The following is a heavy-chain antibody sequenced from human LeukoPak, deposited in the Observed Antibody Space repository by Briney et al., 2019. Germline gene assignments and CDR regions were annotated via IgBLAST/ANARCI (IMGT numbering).Heavy chain of an antibody. CDR2: ISGSGANT. D-gene: IGHD6-13*01. CDR3: AKDFKGLTIVAAGSFDY. J-gene: IGHJ4*02. Sequence: PGGSLRLSCAASGFTFDDYGMSWVRQAPGKGLEWVSAISGSGANTYYADSVKGRFTISRDNSKNTLYLQMNSLRAEDTAVYYCAKDFKGLTIVAAGSFDYWGQGTLVTVSS. V-gene: IGHV3-23*01. CDR1: GFTFDDYG.